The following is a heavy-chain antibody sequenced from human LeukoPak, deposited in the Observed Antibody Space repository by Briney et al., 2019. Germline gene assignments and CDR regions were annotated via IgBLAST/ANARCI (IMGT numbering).Heavy chain of an antibody. CDR2: IWYDGSNK. D-gene: IGHD4-17*01. Sequence: GRSLRLSCAASGFTFSSYGMHWVRQAPGKGLEWVAVIWYDGSNKYYADSVKGRFTISRDNSKNTLYLQMNSLRAEDTAVYYCARDLPYGGYAFDYWGQGTLVTVSS. CDR1: GFTFSSYG. J-gene: IGHJ4*02. V-gene: IGHV3-33*01. CDR3: ARDLPYGGYAFDY.